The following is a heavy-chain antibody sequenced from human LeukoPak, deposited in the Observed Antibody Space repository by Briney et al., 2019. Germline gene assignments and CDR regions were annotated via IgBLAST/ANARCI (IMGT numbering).Heavy chain of an antibody. J-gene: IGHJ4*02. Sequence: GGSLRLSCAASGLIFSDAWMSWVRQAPGKGLEWGAHIKRITDTGTPNYVASVEGRFTVSRDDSKNTLYLQMDSLRIEDTGVYYCSTGDRGWQDYWGQGTLVTVSS. CDR1: GLIFSDAW. CDR2: IKRITDTGTP. D-gene: IGHD6-19*01. CDR3: STGDRGWQDY. V-gene: IGHV3-15*01.